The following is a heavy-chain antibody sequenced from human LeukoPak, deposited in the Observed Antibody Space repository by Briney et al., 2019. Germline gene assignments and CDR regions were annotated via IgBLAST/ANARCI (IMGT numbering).Heavy chain of an antibody. CDR1: GFTFSSYA. D-gene: IGHD6-13*01. V-gene: IGHV3-23*01. Sequence: GGSLRLSCAASGFTFSSYAMSWVRQAPGKGLEWVSAISGSGGSTYYADSVKGRFTISRDNSKNTLYLQMNSLRAEDTAVYYCAKGRSSWYYYYYGMDVWGQGTTVTVSS. CDR3: AKGRSSWYYYYYGMDV. J-gene: IGHJ6*02. CDR2: ISGSGGST.